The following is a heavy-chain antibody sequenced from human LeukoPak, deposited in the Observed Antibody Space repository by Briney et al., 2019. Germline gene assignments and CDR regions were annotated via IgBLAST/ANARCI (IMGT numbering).Heavy chain of an antibody. CDR3: ARDVFDDYSIHHKFDP. CDR1: GYTFTGYY. J-gene: IGHJ5*02. V-gene: IGHV1-2*02. Sequence: ASVKVSCKASGYTFTGYYMHWVRQAPGQGLEWMGWINPNSGGTNYAQKFQGRVTMTRDTSIRTAYMELSSLRSDDTAVYYCARDVFDDYSIHHKFDPWGQGTLVTVSS. D-gene: IGHD5-12*01. CDR2: INPNSGGT.